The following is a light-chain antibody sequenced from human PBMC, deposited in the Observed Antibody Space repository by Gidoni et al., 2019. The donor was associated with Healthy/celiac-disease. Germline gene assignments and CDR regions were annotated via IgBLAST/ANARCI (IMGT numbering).Light chain of an antibody. CDR2: AAS. CDR3: QQSYSTPLT. CDR1: QSISSY. J-gene: IGKJ4*01. Sequence: IQMTPSPSSLSASVGDRVTITCRASQSISSYLNWYQQKPGKAPKLLIYAASSLQSGVPSRFSGSGSGTEFTLTISSLQPEDFATYYCQQSYSTPLTFGGGTKVEIK. V-gene: IGKV1-39*01.